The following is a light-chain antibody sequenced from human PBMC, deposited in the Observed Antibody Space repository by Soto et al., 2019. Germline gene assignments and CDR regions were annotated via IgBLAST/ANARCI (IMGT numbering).Light chain of an antibody. CDR2: GAS. V-gene: IGKV3-20*01. Sequence: EIVLTQSPGALSLSPGERVTVSCRTSQIIASVYLAWYQQKPGQAPRLLIYGASSRATGIPDRFSGRGSGTDFTLTISRLEPEDFAVYYCHQYESWTFGQGTKVDIK. CDR3: HQYESWT. CDR1: QIIASVY. J-gene: IGKJ1*01.